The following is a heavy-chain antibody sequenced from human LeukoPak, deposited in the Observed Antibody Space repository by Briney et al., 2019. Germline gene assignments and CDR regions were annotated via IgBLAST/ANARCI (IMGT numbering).Heavy chain of an antibody. J-gene: IGHJ6*02. CDR3: AKAMTRESYYYYGMDV. V-gene: IGHV3-23*01. CDR1: GFTFSSYA. CDR2: ISGSGGST. Sequence: GGSLRLSCAASGFTFSSYAMSWVRQAPGKGLEWVSAISGSGGSTYYADSVKGRFTISRDNSKNTLYLQMNSLRAEDTAVYYCAKAMTRESYYYYGMDVWGQGTTVTVSS. D-gene: IGHD2-21*02.